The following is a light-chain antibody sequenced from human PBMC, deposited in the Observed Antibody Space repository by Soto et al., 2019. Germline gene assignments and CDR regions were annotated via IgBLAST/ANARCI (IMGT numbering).Light chain of an antibody. Sequence: DIQMTQSPSSLSASVGDRVTITCRASQSISRYLNWYQQKPGKAPKLLIYAASSLESGVPPRFSGSRSGTDFTVAISCLQPEDFASDYCQQSYSTPRTVGQGTKVDIK. CDR1: QSISRY. CDR3: QQSYSTPRT. J-gene: IGKJ1*01. CDR2: AAS. V-gene: IGKV1-39*01.